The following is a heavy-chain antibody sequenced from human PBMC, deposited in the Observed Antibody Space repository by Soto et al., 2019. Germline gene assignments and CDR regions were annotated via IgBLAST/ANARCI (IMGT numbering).Heavy chain of an antibody. CDR2: IIPIFGTA. Sequence: ASVKVSCKASGGTFSSYAISWVRQAPGQGLEWMGGIIPIFGTANYAQKFQGRVTITADESTSTAYMELSSLRPEDTAVYYCASQYYYDSSGYYAFDIWGPGTMVTVSS. V-gene: IGHV1-69*13. CDR3: ASQYYYDSSGYYAFDI. CDR1: GGTFSSYA. J-gene: IGHJ3*02. D-gene: IGHD3-22*01.